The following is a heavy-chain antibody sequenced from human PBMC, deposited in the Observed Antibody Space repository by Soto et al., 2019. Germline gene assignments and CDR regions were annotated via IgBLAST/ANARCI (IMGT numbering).Heavy chain of an antibody. J-gene: IGHJ6*02. CDR3: ASITIFGVTMDGSRRGMDV. CDR2: IIPIFGTA. D-gene: IGHD3-3*01. V-gene: IGHV1-69*13. Sequence: SVKVSCKASGGTFSSYAISWVRQAPGQGLEWMGGIIPIFGTANYAQKFQGRVTITADESTSTAYMELSSLRSEDTAVYYCASITIFGVTMDGSRRGMDVWGQGTTVTVSS. CDR1: GGTFSSYA.